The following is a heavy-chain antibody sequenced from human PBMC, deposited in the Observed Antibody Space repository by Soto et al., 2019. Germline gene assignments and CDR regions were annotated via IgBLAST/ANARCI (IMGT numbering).Heavy chain of an antibody. D-gene: IGHD2-8*01. CDR1: GGSLSSGDSY. J-gene: IGHJ4*02. CDR2: IYNSGTT. V-gene: IGHV4-30-4*08. CDR3: AAEDIVLMVYAFDY. Sequence: SETLSLTCSVSGGSLSSGDSYWSWIRQPPGKGPEWIGYIYNSGTTSYNPSLKSRVTISADTSKNQFSLNLSSVTAADTAVYYCAAEDIVLMVYAFDYWGQGILVTVSS.